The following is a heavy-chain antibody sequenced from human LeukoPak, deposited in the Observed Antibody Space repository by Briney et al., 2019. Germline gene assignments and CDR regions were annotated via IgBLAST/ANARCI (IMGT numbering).Heavy chain of an antibody. Sequence: PSETLSLTCTVSGVSISGYYWSWLRQPPGKGLEWIGYIYYSGSTNYNPSLKSRVTISVDTSKNQFSLNLSSVTAADTAVYYCARGVREKNRGFLLYYYYYYMDVWGKGTTVAISS. CDR1: GVSISGYY. CDR2: IYYSGST. V-gene: IGHV4-59*01. J-gene: IGHJ6*03. D-gene: IGHD3-10*01. CDR3: ARGVREKNRGFLLYYYYYYMDV.